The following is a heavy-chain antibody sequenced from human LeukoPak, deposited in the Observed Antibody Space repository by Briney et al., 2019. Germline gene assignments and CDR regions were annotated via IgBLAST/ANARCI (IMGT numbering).Heavy chain of an antibody. CDR3: AKDWSFASPGVSSYMDV. D-gene: IGHD3-16*01. Sequence: GGSLRLSCAASGFTFSSYSMSWVRQAPGKGLEWVSAISGSGGSTYYADSVKGRFTISRDNSKNTLYLQMNSLRAEDTAVYYCAKDWSFASPGVSSYMDVWGKGTTVTISS. CDR2: ISGSGGST. J-gene: IGHJ6*03. V-gene: IGHV3-23*01. CDR1: GFTFSSYS.